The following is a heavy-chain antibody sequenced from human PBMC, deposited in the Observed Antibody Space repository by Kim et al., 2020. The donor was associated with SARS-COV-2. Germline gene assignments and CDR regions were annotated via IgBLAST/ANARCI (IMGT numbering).Heavy chain of an antibody. Sequence: GESLQISCKGSGYSFTSYWISWVRQMPGKGLEWMGRIDPSDSYTNYSPSFQGHVTISADKSISTAYLQWSSLKASDTAMYYCARQGSLGSGIHIYYYYGMDVWGQGTTVTVSS. CDR3: ARQGSLGSGIHIYYYYGMDV. CDR2: IDPSDSYT. D-gene: IGHD3-10*01. V-gene: IGHV5-10-1*01. J-gene: IGHJ6*02. CDR1: GYSFTSYW.